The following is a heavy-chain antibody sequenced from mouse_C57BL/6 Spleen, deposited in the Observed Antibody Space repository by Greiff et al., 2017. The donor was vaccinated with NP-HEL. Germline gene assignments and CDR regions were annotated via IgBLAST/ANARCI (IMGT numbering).Heavy chain of an antibody. V-gene: IGHV1-81*01. CDR1: GYTFTSYG. CDR2: IYPRSGNT. J-gene: IGHJ3*01. D-gene: IGHD1-1*01. CDR3: ARERDGSSYWVAY. Sequence: VQLQQSGAELARPGASVKLSCKASGYTFTSYGISWVKQRTGQGLEWIGEIYPRSGNTYYNEKFKGKATLTADKSSSTAYMELRSLTSEDSAVYFCARERDGSSYWVAYWGHGTLVTVSA.